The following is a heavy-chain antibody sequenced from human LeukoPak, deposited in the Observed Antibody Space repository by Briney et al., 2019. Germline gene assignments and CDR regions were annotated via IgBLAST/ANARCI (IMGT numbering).Heavy chain of an antibody. CDR3: AKDRGYNWNDNDAFDI. V-gene: IGHV3-9*03. CDR2: ISWNSGSI. D-gene: IGHD1-1*01. J-gene: IGHJ3*02. Sequence: GGSLRLSCAASGFTFDDYAMHWVRQAPGKGLEWVSGISWNSGSIGYADSVKGRFTISRDNAKNSLYLQMNSLRAEDMALYYCAKDRGYNWNDNDAFDIWGQGTMVTVSS. CDR1: GFTFDDYA.